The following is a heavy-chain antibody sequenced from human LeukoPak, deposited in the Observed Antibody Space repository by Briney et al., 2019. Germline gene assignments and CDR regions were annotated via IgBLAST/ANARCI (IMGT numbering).Heavy chain of an antibody. J-gene: IGHJ4*02. CDR1: GFTFSDYY. V-gene: IGHV3-11*01. Sequence: GGSLRLSCTASGFTFSDYYMSWIRQAPGKGLERVSYISSSGSTIYYADSVKGRFTISRDNAKNSLYLQMNSLRAEDTAVYYCASQGYSYGYGYFDYWGQGTLVTVSS. D-gene: IGHD5-18*01. CDR3: ASQGYSYGYGYFDY. CDR2: ISSSGSTI.